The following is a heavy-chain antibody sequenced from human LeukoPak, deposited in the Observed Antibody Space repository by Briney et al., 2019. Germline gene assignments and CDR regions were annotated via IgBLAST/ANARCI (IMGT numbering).Heavy chain of an antibody. J-gene: IGHJ4*02. CDR2: ISGSGENT. V-gene: IGHV3-23*01. Sequence: GGSLRLSCAASGFTFSSYAMRWVRQAPGKGLEWVSAISGSGENTFYADSVKGRFAIARDNSKNTLYLQMNSLRAEDTAVYYCGKGHCSGGSCYGTDYWGQGTLVTVSS. D-gene: IGHD2-15*01. CDR1: GFTFSSYA. CDR3: GKGHCSGGSCYGTDY.